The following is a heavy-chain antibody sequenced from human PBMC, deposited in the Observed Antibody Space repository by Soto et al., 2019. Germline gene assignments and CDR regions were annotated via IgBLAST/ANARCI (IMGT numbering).Heavy chain of an antibody. CDR1: GGSISTVNDC. CDR2: IYNGGST. D-gene: IGHD6-19*01. J-gene: IGHJ6*02. V-gene: IGHV4-30-4*01. Sequence: SETLSLTCTVSGGSISTVNDCWSWIRQSPDKGLEWIGHIYNGGSTYNNPSLKSRVTISVDTSKNQFSLKLSSVTAADTAVYYCARGIMDSSGWPYYYYYGMDVWGQGTTVTVSS. CDR3: ARGIMDSSGWPYYYYYGMDV.